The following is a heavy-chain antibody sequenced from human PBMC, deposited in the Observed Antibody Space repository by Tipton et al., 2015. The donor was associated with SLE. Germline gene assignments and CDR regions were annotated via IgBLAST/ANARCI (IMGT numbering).Heavy chain of an antibody. D-gene: IGHD6-13*01. CDR2: INHSGST. CDR1: GGSFSDYY. V-gene: IGHV4-34*01. J-gene: IGHJ3*02. CDR3: ARPTQLWGVFDI. Sequence: TLSLTCAVYGGSFSDYYCSWIRQPPGKGLEWIGGINHSGSTNYNPSLKSRVTISVDTSKKQFSLKLSSVTAADPAVYYCARPTQLWGVFDIWGQGTMVTVSS.